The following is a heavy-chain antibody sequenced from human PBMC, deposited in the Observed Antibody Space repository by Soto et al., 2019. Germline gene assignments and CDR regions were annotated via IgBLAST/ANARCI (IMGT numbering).Heavy chain of an antibody. CDR2: IYTSGTT. CDR3: ARDGFGRYDGSGSEAFDI. J-gene: IGHJ3*02. D-gene: IGHD3-10*01. CDR1: GLTVSDKY. Sequence: GGSLRLSCAASGLTVSDKYMNWVRQAPGKGLEWVSVIYTSGTTYYADSVKGRFTISRDNFKNTLYLQMNSLRAEDTAMYYCARDGFGRYDGSGSEAFDIWGQGTMVTVSS. V-gene: IGHV3-53*01.